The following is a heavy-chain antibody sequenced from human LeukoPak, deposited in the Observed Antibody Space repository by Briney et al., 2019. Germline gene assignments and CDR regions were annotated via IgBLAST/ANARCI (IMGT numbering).Heavy chain of an antibody. Sequence: SVKVSCKASGGTFSSYAISWVRRAPGQGLEWMGRIIPILGIANYAQKFQGRVTITADKSTSTAYMELSSLRSEDTAVYYCAVLEMARDLYYFDYWGQGTLVTVSS. D-gene: IGHD5-24*01. J-gene: IGHJ4*02. CDR3: AVLEMARDLYYFDY. CDR1: GGTFSSYA. V-gene: IGHV1-69*04. CDR2: IIPILGIA.